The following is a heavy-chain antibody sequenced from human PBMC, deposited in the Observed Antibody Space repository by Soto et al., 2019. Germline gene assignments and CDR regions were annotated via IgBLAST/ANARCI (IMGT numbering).Heavy chain of an antibody. CDR1: GFTFSDYY. CDR3: ARDEDILTGYYDY. Sequence: QVQLVESGGGLVKPGGSLRLSCAASGFTFSDYYMSWIRQAPGKGLEWVSYISSSSSYTNYADSVKGQFTISRDNAKNSLYLQMNSLRAEDTAVYYCARDEDILTGYYDYWGQGTLVTVSS. CDR2: ISSSSSYT. V-gene: IGHV3-11*06. D-gene: IGHD3-9*01. J-gene: IGHJ4*02.